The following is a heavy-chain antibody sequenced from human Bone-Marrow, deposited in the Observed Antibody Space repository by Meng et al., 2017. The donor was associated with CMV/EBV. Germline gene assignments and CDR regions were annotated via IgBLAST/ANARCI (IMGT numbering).Heavy chain of an antibody. J-gene: IGHJ6*02. D-gene: IGHD3-3*01. Sequence: ASVKVSCKASGYTFTGYYMHWVRQAPGQGLEWMGWINPNSGGTNYAQKFQGRVTMTRDTSISTAYMELSRLRSDDTAVYYCGRSYDFWSGYYQINYYYGMDVWGQGTTVTVSS. CDR3: GRSYDFWSGYYQINYYYGMDV. CDR2: INPNSGGT. CDR1: GYTFTGYY. V-gene: IGHV1-2*02.